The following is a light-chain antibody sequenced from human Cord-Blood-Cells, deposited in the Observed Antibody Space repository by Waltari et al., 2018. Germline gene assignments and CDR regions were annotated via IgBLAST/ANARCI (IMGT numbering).Light chain of an antibody. J-gene: IGLJ1*01. Sequence: SYELTPPPSVSVSPGQTASITCSGDKLGDKYACWYQQKPGQSPVLVIYQDSKRSSGIPERFSGSNSGNTATLTISGTQAMDEADYYCQAWDSSTSGVFGTGTKVTVL. CDR2: QDS. V-gene: IGLV3-1*01. CDR3: QAWDSSTSGV. CDR1: KLGDKY.